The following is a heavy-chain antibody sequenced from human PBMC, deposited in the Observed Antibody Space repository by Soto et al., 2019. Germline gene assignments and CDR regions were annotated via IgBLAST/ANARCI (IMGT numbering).Heavy chain of an antibody. Sequence: EVQLVESGGGLVKPGEYLRLSCAASGFTFSSYSMNWVRQAPGKGLEWVSSISSSSSDIYYADSVKGRFTISRDNAKKSLYLQMNSLRAEDTAVYYCARVVGAYYGMDVGGQGTTVTVSS. CDR3: ARVVGAYYGMDV. CDR2: ISSSSSDI. CDR1: GFTFSSYS. D-gene: IGHD1-26*01. J-gene: IGHJ6*02. V-gene: IGHV3-21*01.